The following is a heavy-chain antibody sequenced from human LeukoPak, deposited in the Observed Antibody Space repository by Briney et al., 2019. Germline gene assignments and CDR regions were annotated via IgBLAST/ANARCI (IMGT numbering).Heavy chain of an antibody. V-gene: IGHV3-9*03. D-gene: IGHD5-24*01. CDR3: AKERGDGYNSEILFDY. CDR2: ISHNSISI. J-gene: IGHJ4*02. CDR1: GFTFDDYA. Sequence: GGSLRLSCAASGFTFDDYAMHWVRQVPGKGLEWVSGISHNSISIDYADSVKGRFTISRDNAKNSLYLQMNSLRAEDMALYYCAKERGDGYNSEILFDYWGQGTLVTVSS.